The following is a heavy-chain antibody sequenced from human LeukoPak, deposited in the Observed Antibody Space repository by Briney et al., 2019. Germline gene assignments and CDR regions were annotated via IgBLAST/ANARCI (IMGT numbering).Heavy chain of an antibody. CDR2: IYSGGST. CDR3: AREYRYSYGSYYFDY. D-gene: IGHD5-18*01. Sequence: GGSLRLSCATSGFTFNSYSMSWVRQAPGKGLEWVSVIYSGGSTYYADSVKGRFTISRDNSKNTLYLQMNSLRAEDTAVYYCAREYRYSYGSYYFDYWGQGTLVTVSS. J-gene: IGHJ4*02. V-gene: IGHV3-66*01. CDR1: GFTFNSYS.